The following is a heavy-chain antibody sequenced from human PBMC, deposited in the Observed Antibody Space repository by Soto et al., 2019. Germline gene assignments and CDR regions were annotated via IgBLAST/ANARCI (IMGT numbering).Heavy chain of an antibody. V-gene: IGHV3-33*01. Sequence: QVQLVESGGGVVQPGRSLRLSCAASGFTFSSYGMHWVRQAPGKGLAWVAVIWYDGSNKYYADSVKGRFTISRDNSKNTLYLQMNSLRAEDTAVYYCARDRKEGDYYMDVWAKGTTVNVSS. J-gene: IGHJ6*03. CDR3: ARDRKEGDYYMDV. CDR2: IWYDGSNK. CDR1: GFTFSSYG.